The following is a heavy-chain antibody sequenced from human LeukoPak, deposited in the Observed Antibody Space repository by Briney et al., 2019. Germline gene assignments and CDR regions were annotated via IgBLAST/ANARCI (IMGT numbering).Heavy chain of an antibody. J-gene: IGHJ5*02. D-gene: IGHD3-22*01. Sequence: SETLSLTCTVSGGSISSGGYYWSWIRQHPGKGLEWIGYIYYSGSTYYNPSLKSRVTISVDTSKNQFSLKLSSVTAADTAVYYCAREYGSSGVGSWFDPWGQGTLVTASS. CDR1: GGSISSGGYY. V-gene: IGHV4-31*03. CDR3: AREYGSSGVGSWFDP. CDR2: IYYSGST.